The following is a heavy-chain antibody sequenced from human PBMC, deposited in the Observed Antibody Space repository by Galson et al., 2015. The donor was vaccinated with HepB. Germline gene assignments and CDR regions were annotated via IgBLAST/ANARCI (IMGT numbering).Heavy chain of an antibody. CDR3: AKRGDIVVVATTIYFDY. D-gene: IGHD2-2*01. CDR2: ISYRGDNT. J-gene: IGHJ4*02. V-gene: IGHV3-23*01. Sequence: LRLSCAASGFRFSTLAMSWVRQAPGKGPEWVSTISYRGDNTYYADSVKGRFTISRDNSKNTLYLRMNSLRAEDTAVYYCAKRGDIVVVATTIYFDYWGQGTLVTVSS. CDR1: GFRFSTLA.